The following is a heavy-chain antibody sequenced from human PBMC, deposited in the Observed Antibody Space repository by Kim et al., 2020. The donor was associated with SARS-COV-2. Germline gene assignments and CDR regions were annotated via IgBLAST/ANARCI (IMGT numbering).Heavy chain of an antibody. V-gene: IGHV3-48*03. CDR2: IGSSGSTI. CDR3: AALYSGSYSALDY. J-gene: IGHJ4*02. Sequence: GGSLRLSCAASGITFSSYEMNWVRQAPGKGLEWVAYIGSSGSTIKYADSVKGRFTISRDTAKNSLYLQMNRLRAEDTAVYYCAALYSGSYSALDYWGQGTLVTVSS. D-gene: IGHD1-26*01. CDR1: GITFSSYE.